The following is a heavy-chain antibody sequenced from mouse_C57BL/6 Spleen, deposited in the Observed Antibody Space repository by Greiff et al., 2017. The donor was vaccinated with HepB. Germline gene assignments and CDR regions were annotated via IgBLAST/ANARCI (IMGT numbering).Heavy chain of an antibody. J-gene: IGHJ2*01. CDR2: INPSSGYT. Sequence: QVQLKQSGAELAKPGASVKLSCKASGYTFTSYWMHWVKQRPGQGLEWIGYINPSSGYTKYNQKFKDKATLTADKSSSTAYMQLSSLTYEDSAVYYCAREDPSYYYGSSFDYWGQGTTLTVSS. D-gene: IGHD1-1*01. CDR1: GYTFTSYW. CDR3: AREDPSYYYGSSFDY. V-gene: IGHV1-7*01.